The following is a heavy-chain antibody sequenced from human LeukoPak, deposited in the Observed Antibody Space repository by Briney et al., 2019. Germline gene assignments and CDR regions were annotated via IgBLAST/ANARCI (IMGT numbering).Heavy chain of an antibody. Sequence: SVKVSCKASGGTFSSYAISWVRQAPGQGLEWMGGIIPIFGTANYAQKFQGRVTITADKSTSTAYMELSSLRSEDTAVYYCARDAPRRYCSGGSCYSDFDYWGQGTLVTVSS. CDR2: IIPIFGTA. CDR3: ARDAPRRYCSGGSCYSDFDY. D-gene: IGHD2-15*01. CDR1: GGTFSSYA. V-gene: IGHV1-69*06. J-gene: IGHJ4*02.